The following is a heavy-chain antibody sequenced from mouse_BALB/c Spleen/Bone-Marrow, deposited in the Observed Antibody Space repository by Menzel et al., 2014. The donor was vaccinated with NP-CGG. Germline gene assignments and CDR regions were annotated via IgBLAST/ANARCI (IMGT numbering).Heavy chain of an antibody. J-gene: IGHJ2*01. V-gene: IGHV5-6-3*01. D-gene: IGHD1-1*01. CDR3: ARERYYGNGRIFEY. CDR2: INSNGGST. CDR1: GFTFSSYG. Sequence: EVKLMESGGGLVQPGGSLKLSCAASGFTFSSYGMSWVRQTPDKRLELVATINSNGGSTYYPDSVKGRFTISRDNAKNTLYLQMSSLKAEDTAMYYCARERYYGNGRIFEYWGQGTPLTVSS.